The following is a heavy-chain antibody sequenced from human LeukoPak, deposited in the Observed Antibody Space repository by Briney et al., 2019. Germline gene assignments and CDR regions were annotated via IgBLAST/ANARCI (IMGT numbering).Heavy chain of an antibody. V-gene: IGHV4/OR15-8*03. CDR1: GGSISSSNW. CDR3: ARDVTLDI. CDR2: IHHSGTT. J-gene: IGHJ3*02. D-gene: IGHD2-21*02. Sequence: PSETLSLTCVVSGGSISSSNWWSWVRQTPGKGLEWIGEIHHSGTTNYNPSFTSRVAISLDTSNNQFSMRLTSVTAADTAMYYCARDVTLDIWGQGTLVTVSS.